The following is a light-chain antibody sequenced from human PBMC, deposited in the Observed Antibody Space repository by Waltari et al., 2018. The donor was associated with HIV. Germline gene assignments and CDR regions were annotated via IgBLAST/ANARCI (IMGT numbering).Light chain of an antibody. CDR2: DVT. CDR3: SSYSTNNTPV. Sequence: QSALTQPASVSGSPGQSITISCFGTSSDIGAYDYVSWYQQHPGKAPRLMIYDVTHRSSGVSDRFSGSKSGDTASLTISGLQAEDEAYYYCSSYSTNNTPVFGGGTKLTVL. CDR1: SSDIGAYDY. J-gene: IGLJ2*01. V-gene: IGLV2-14*03.